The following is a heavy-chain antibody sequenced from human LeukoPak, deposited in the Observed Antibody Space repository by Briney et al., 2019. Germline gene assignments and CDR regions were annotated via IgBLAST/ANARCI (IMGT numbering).Heavy chain of an antibody. CDR2: VDPEDGET. V-gene: IGHV1-69-2*01. Sequence: ASVKVSCKVSGYTFTDYYMHWVQQAPGKGLEWMGLVDPEDGETIFAEKFQGRVTITADTSTDTAYMELSSLRSEDTAVYYCARGDTVTTGPFDYWGQGTLVTVSS. D-gene: IGHD4-17*01. J-gene: IGHJ4*02. CDR3: ARGDTVTTGPFDY. CDR1: GYTFTDYY.